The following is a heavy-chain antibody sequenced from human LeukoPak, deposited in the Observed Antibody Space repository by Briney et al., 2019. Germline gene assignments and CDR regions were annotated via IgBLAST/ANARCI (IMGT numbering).Heavy chain of an antibody. V-gene: IGHV4-61*02. Sequence: SQTLSLTCTVSGGSISSGSYYWSWIRQPAGKGLEWIGRIYTSGSTNYNPSLKSRVTISVDTSKNQFSLKLSSVAAADTAVYYCARGQAAAGTDYWGQGTLVTVSS. CDR1: GGSISSGSYY. D-gene: IGHD6-13*01. J-gene: IGHJ4*02. CDR3: ARGQAAAGTDY. CDR2: IYTSGST.